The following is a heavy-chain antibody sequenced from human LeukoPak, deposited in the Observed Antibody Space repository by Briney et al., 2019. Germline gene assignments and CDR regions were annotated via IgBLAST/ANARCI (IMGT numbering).Heavy chain of an antibody. D-gene: IGHD6-13*01. Sequence: PGGSLRLSCAASGFTFSSYWMSWVRQAPGKGLEWVANIKQDGSEKYYVDSVKGRFTISRDNAKNSLYLQMNSLRAEDTALYYCAKDLHYSSSASFDYWGQGTLVTVSS. CDR1: GFTFSSYW. CDR2: IKQDGSEK. CDR3: AKDLHYSSSASFDY. J-gene: IGHJ4*02. V-gene: IGHV3-7*03.